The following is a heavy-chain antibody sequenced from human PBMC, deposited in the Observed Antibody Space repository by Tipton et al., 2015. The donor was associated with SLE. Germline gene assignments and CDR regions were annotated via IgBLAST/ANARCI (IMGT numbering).Heavy chain of an antibody. V-gene: IGHV3-30*02. Sequence: SLRLSCAASGFTFSSYGMHWVRQAPGKGLEWVAFIRYDGSNKYYADSVKGRFTISRDNSKNTLYLQMNSLRAEDTAVYYCAKGGGYYYDGMDVWGQGTTVTVSS. D-gene: IGHD2-15*01. CDR1: GFTFSSYG. J-gene: IGHJ6*02. CDR2: IRYDGSNK. CDR3: AKGGGYYYDGMDV.